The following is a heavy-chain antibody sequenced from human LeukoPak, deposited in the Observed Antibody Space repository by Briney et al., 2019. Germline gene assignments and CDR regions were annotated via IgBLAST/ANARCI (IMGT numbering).Heavy chain of an antibody. V-gene: IGHV1-46*01. CDR1: GYTFTSYY. CDR3: ARDGSSQHTELHNWVGL. Sequence: VASVKVSCRASGYTFTSYYMHWVRQAPGQGLEWMGIINPSSGSTAYAQKFQGRVTMTRDTSTSTVYMELSSLTSEDTAVYYCARDGSSQHTELHNWVGLWGPGTLVTVSS. CDR2: INPSSGST. J-gene: IGHJ5*02. D-gene: IGHD1-26*01.